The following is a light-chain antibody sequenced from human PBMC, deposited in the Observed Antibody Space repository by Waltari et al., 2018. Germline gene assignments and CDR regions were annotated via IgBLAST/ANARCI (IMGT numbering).Light chain of an antibody. CDR1: QSVSRY. J-gene: IGKJ2*01. CDR2: DAS. CDR3: QQRSNWPRT. V-gene: IGKV3-11*01. Sequence: EIVLTQSPATLSLSPGERATLSCRASQSVSRYLAWYQQKPGQAPRLLIYDASNRATGIPARFSGSGSATDFTLTINSLEPEDFAVYYCQQRSNWPRTFGQGTKLEIK.